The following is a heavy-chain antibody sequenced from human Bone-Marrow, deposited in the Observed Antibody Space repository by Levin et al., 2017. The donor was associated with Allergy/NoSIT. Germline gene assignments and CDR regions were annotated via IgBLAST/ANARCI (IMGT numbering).Heavy chain of an antibody. J-gene: IGHJ4*02. CDR1: GFTITDYT. V-gene: IGHV3-30*04. CDR2: LSHDEKTI. CDR3: ARGEHSDDYIHYFDH. Sequence: GESLKISCAASGFTITDYTAHWVRQAPGKGLEWVAVLSHDEKTISYADSVKGRFTISRDNSKNTLYLQMASLTAEDTAVYFCARGEHSDDYIHYFDHWGQGTLVTVSS. D-gene: IGHD4-17*01.